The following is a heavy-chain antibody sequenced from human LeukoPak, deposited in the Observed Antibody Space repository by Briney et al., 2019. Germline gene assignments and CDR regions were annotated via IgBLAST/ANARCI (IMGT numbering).Heavy chain of an antibody. D-gene: IGHD2-8*02. CDR3: AKDEFVASDFTGAFDI. Sequence: PGGSLRLSXAASGFTFDDYAMHWVRRAPGKGLEWVSGISWNSGSIGYADSVKGRFTISRDNAKNSLFLQMNSLRAEDMALYYCAKDEFVASDFTGAFDIWGQGTMVTVSS. CDR2: ISWNSGSI. V-gene: IGHV3-9*03. J-gene: IGHJ3*02. CDR1: GFTFDDYA.